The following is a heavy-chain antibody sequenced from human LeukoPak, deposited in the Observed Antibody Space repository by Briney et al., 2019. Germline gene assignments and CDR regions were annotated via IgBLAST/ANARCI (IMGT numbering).Heavy chain of an antibody. V-gene: IGHV3-23*01. CDR3: AKRGVVTRVILVGFHREAYYFDS. CDR1: GLTLSNYG. CDR2: ISGSGGST. D-gene: IGHD2-21*01. Sequence: GGSLRLSCAVSGLTLSNYGMSWVRQAPGKGLEWVAGISGSGGSTNYADSVKGRFTISRDSPKNTLFLQMNSLRAEDTAVYFCAKRGVVTRVILVGFHREAYYFDSWGQGAHVNVSS. J-gene: IGHJ4*02.